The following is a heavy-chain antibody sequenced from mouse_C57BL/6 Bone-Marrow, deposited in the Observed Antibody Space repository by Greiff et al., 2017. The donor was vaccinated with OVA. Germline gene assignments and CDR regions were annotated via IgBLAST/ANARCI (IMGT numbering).Heavy chain of an antibody. D-gene: IGHD3-2*02. CDR1: GYTFTSYG. J-gene: IGHJ2*01. V-gene: IGHV1-58*01. CDR3: ARWSSGPFFDY. CDR2: ISLGDGYT. Sequence: VQLQQSGAELVRPGSSVKMSCKPSGYTFTSYGITWVKQRPGQGLEWIGYISLGDGYTKYNEKFKGKATLTSDTASSTAYMQLSSLTSDDSAVYFCARWSSGPFFDYWGQGTTLTVSA.